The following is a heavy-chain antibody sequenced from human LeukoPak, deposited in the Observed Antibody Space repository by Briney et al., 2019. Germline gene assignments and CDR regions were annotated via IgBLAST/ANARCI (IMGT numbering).Heavy chain of an antibody. CDR1: GFTFSSSS. J-gene: IGHJ5*02. D-gene: IGHD6-6*01. V-gene: IGHV3-21*01. CDR3: ASEGAARRNWFDP. CDR2: ISIRSSYI. Sequence: LTLSWAVAGFTFSSSSMNSVRQAPGNGMERDSSISIRSSYIYYADSVKGRFTISRDNAKNSLYLQMNSLRAEDTAVYYCASEGAARRNWFDPWGQGTLVTVSS.